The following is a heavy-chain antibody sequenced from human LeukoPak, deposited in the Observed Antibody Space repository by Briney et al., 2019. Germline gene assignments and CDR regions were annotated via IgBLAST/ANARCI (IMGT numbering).Heavy chain of an antibody. CDR1: EFSVGSNY. J-gene: IGHJ6*03. Sequence: PGGSLRLSCAASEFSVGSNYMTWVRQAPGKGLEWVSVMYTLGNTYYADSVRGRFTISRDNSKNTLYLQMNSLRAEDTAVYYCAKVGENSGWTPYEGNYYYYMDVWGKGTTVTISS. CDR2: MYTLGNT. V-gene: IGHV3-66*01. D-gene: IGHD6-19*01. CDR3: AKVGENSGWTPYEGNYYYYMDV.